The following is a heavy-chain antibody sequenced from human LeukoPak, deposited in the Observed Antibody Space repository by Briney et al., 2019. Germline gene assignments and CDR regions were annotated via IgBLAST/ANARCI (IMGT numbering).Heavy chain of an antibody. V-gene: IGHV3-7*01. D-gene: IGHD1/OR15-1a*01. Sequence: PGGSLRLSCAASGFTFSSYWMTWVRQAPGKGLEWVANIKQDGSEKYYVDSLKGRFTISRDNAKKSLFLQMNSLRVDDTAVYYCAKTRGGDYWGQGTLVTVSS. CDR3: AKTRGGDY. J-gene: IGHJ4*02. CDR2: IKQDGSEK. CDR1: GFTFSSYW.